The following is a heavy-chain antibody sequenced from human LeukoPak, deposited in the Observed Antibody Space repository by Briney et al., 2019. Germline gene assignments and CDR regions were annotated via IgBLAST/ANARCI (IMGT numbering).Heavy chain of an antibody. Sequence: TSEILSPTCTGSGGSVSSGSDHWSWIRHPPGKGLEWIGHISYSGSTNYNPSLKIRVTISLDTSKNQLSLKLSSVTTADTAVYYCARGQAALWFGELWGQGTLVTVSS. CDR1: GGSVSSGSDH. CDR2: ISYSGST. CDR3: ARGQAALWFGEL. V-gene: IGHV4-61*01. D-gene: IGHD3-10*01. J-gene: IGHJ4*02.